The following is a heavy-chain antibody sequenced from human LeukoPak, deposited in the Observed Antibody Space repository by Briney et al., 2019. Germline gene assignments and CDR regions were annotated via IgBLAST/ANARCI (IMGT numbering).Heavy chain of an antibody. D-gene: IGHD2-21*02. J-gene: IGHJ4*02. Sequence: GGSLRLSCAASGFTFSSYAMHWVRQAPGKGLEWVAVISYDGSSKYYADSVKGRFTISRDNSKNTLYLQMNSLRAEDTAVYYCARDMDIVVVTAIGPTPDYWGQGALVTVSS. CDR3: ARDMDIVVVTAIGPTPDY. CDR1: GFTFSSYA. V-gene: IGHV3-30*04. CDR2: ISYDGSSK.